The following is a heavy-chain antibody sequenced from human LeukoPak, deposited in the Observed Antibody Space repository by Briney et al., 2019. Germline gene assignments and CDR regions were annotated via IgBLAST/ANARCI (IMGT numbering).Heavy chain of an antibody. Sequence: GGSLRLSCAASGLTFSTYSMIWVRQAPGKGLEWVSVISRRDDYTYYADSVKGRFTISRDNSKNTLYLQMNTLRAEDTAVYYCANDYRSGSFHDFWGQGTLVTVSS. CDR1: GLTFSTYS. J-gene: IGHJ4*02. CDR3: ANDYRSGSFHDF. D-gene: IGHD3-10*01. V-gene: IGHV3-23*01. CDR2: ISRRDDYT.